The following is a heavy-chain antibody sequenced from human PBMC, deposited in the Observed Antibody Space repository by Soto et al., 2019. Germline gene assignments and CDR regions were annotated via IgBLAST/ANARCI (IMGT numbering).Heavy chain of an antibody. CDR3: AGTFGSDDC. D-gene: IGHD3-10*01. Sequence: EVQLVESGGGLVRPGGSLSLSCAASGFGFSFSNYYMNWLLPAPGKGLEWVSSISSSGHITFYATSVNGRITISRDNGKNSLFLQMYSLRVEGTGVYFCAGTFGSDDCWGPGTLVTVSS. CDR2: ISSSGHIT. J-gene: IGHJ4*02. V-gene: IGHV3-21*01. CDR1: GFGFSFSNYY.